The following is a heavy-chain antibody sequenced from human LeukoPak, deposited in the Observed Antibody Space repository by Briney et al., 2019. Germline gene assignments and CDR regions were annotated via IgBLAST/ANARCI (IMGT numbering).Heavy chain of an antibody. CDR2: MNPNNGNT. D-gene: IGHD1-1*01. J-gene: IGHJ6*03. CDR3: ARGILDATYYYYYYMDV. CDR1: GYTFTSYD. Sequence: ASVKVSCKASGYTFTSYDINWVRQATGRGVEWMGWMNPNNGNTNYAQKLQGRVTMTTDTSTSTAYMELRSLRSDDTAVYYCARGILDATYYYYYYMDVWGKGTTVTVSS. V-gene: IGHV1-18*01.